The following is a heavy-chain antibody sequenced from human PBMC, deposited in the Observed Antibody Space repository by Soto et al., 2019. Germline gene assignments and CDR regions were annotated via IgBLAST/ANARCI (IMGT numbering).Heavy chain of an antibody. Sequence: SETLSRTCAVYGGSFSGYYWSWIRQPPGKGLEWIGEINHSGSTNYNPSLKSRVTISVDTSKNQFSLKLSSVTAADTAVYYCARGMTIFGVVLADYYGMDVWGQGTTVTVS. V-gene: IGHV4-34*01. J-gene: IGHJ6*02. CDR2: INHSGST. CDR3: ARGMTIFGVVLADYYGMDV. D-gene: IGHD3-3*01. CDR1: GGSFSGYY.